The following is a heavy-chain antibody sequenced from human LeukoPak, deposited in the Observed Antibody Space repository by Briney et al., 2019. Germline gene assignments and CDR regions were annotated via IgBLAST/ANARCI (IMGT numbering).Heavy chain of an antibody. Sequence: GGSLRLSCAASGFTFSSYSMNWVRQAPGKGLEWVSSISRRSSYIYNAESVKGRFTISRDNAKNSLYLQMNSLRAEDTAVYYCTRDRDDDSSGSIDDAFDIWGQGTMLTVSS. V-gene: IGHV3-21*01. CDR2: ISRRSSYI. CDR1: GFTFSSYS. J-gene: IGHJ3*02. CDR3: TRDRDDDSSGSIDDAFDI. D-gene: IGHD3-22*01.